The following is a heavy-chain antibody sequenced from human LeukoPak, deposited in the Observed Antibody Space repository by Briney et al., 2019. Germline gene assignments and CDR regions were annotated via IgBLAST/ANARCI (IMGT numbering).Heavy chain of an antibody. CDR3: ARVVAPLYIAAAGRGGYYFDY. CDR2: ISAYNGNT. Sequence: ASVKVSCKASGYTFTSYGISWVRQAPGQGLEWMGWISAYNGNTNYAQKLQGRVTMTTDTSTSTAYMELRSLRSDDTAVYYCARVVAPLYIAAAGRGGYYFDYWGQGTLVTVSS. J-gene: IGHJ4*02. V-gene: IGHV1-18*01. CDR1: GYTFTSYG. D-gene: IGHD6-13*01.